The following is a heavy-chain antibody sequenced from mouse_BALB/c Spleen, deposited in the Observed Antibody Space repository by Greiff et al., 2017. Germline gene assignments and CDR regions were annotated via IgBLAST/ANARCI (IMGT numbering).Heavy chain of an antibody. J-gene: IGHJ4*01. CDR1: GFSLTSYG. Sequence: VQGVESGPGLVAPSQSLSITCTVSGFSLTSYGVHWVRQPPGKGLEWLGVIWAGGSTNYNSALMSRLSISKDNSKSQVFLKMNSLQTDDTAMYYCARDKGKDGSSSYYAMDYWGQGTSVTVSS. CDR3: ARDKGKDGSSSYYAMDY. V-gene: IGHV2-9*02. CDR2: IWAGGST. D-gene: IGHD1-1*01.